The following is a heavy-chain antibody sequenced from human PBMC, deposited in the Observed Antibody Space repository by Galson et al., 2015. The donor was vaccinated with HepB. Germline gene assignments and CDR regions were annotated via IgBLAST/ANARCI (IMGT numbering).Heavy chain of an antibody. Sequence: SLKISCKGSGYSFTSYWIGWVRQMPGKGLEWMGIIYPGDSDTRYSPSFQGQVTISADKSISTAYLQWSSLKASDTAMYYCARRIHCSSTSCYGGRGYYFDYWGQGTLVTVSS. CDR1: GYSFTSYW. CDR2: IYPGDSDT. V-gene: IGHV5-51*01. J-gene: IGHJ4*02. D-gene: IGHD2-2*01. CDR3: ARRIHCSSTSCYGGRGYYFDY.